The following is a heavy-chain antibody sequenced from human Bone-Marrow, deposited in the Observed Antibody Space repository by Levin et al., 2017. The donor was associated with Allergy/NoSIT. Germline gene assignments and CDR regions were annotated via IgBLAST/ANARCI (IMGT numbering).Heavy chain of an antibody. CDR3: ARDDLRFLEWLLYSSVRRINYYYYGMDV. CDR1: GFTFSSYG. Sequence: GGSLRLSCAASGFTFSSYGMHWVRQAPGKGLEWVAVIWYDGSNKYYADSVKGRFTISRDNSKNTLYLQMNSLRAEDTAVYYCARDDLRFLEWLLYSSVRRINYYYYGMDVWGQGTTVTVSS. V-gene: IGHV3-33*01. D-gene: IGHD3-3*01. CDR2: IWYDGSNK. J-gene: IGHJ6*02.